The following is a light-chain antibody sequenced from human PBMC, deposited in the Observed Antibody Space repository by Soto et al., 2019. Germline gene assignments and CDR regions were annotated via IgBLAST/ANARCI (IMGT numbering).Light chain of an antibody. CDR3: HQRQSWPRT. Sequence: EIVLTQSPATLSSSPGETATLSCRASQYVGTRLAWYQHKPGQAPRLLIYYTSNRATGIPARFSGRGSGTDFPLTINSLAPEDLAIYYCHQRQSWPRTFGQGTRLEIK. CDR1: QYVGTR. CDR2: YTS. V-gene: IGKV3-11*01. J-gene: IGKJ5*01.